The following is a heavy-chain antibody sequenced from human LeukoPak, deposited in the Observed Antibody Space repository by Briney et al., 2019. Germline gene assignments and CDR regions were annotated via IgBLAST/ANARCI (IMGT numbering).Heavy chain of an antibody. CDR2: IYPGDSDT. V-gene: IGHV5-51*01. Sequence: GESLKISYKGSGYRFTNYWIGWVRQMPGKGLEWMGIIYPGDSDTRYSPSFQGQVTISADKSISTAYLQWSSLKASDTAMYYCASLTYYDSSGPIGWFDPWGQGTLVTVSS. D-gene: IGHD3-22*01. CDR3: ASLTYYDSSGPIGWFDP. CDR1: GYRFTNYW. J-gene: IGHJ5*02.